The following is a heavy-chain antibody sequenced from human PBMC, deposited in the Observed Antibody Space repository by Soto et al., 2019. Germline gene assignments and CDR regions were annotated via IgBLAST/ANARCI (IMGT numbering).Heavy chain of an antibody. D-gene: IGHD3-10*01. CDR3: ARGKNYYGSGSYYRAFDY. CDR2: INHSGST. V-gene: IGHV4-34*01. Sequence: PSETLSLTCAVYGESFSGYYWSWIRQPPGKGLEWIGEINHSGSTNYNPSLKSRVTISVDTSKNQFSLKLSSVTAADTAVYYCARGKNYYGSGSYYRAFDYWGQGTLVTVSS. CDR1: GESFSGYY. J-gene: IGHJ4*02.